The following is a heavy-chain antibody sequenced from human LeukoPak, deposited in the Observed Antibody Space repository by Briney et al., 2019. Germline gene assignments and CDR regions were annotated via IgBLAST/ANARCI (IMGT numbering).Heavy chain of an antibody. CDR2: IKQDGSGK. D-gene: IGHD3-16*02. Sequence: GGSLRPSCAASGFTFSSYWMSWVRQAPGKGLEWVANIKQDGSGKYYVDSVKGRFTISRDNAKNSLYLLMNSLRAEDTAVYYCARMRAFGGVIVDFDYWGQGTLVTVSS. CDR3: ARMRAFGGVIVDFDY. CDR1: GFTFSSYW. J-gene: IGHJ4*02. V-gene: IGHV3-7*01.